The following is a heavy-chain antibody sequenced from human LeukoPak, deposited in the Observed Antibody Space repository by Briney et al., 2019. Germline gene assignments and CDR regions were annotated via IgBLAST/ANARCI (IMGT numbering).Heavy chain of an antibody. J-gene: IGHJ6*04. V-gene: IGHV3-30*04. CDR1: GFTFSSYA. D-gene: IGHD3-22*01. CDR2: ISYDGSNK. Sequence: GGSLRLSCAASGFTFSSYAMHWVRQAPGKGLEWVAVISYDGSNKYYADSVKGRFTISRDNSKNTLYLQMNSLRAEDTAVYYCAELGITMIRGVWGKGTTVTISS. CDR3: AELGITMIRGV.